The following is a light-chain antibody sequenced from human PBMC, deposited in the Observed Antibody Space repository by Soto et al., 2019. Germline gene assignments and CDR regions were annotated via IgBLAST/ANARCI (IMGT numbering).Light chain of an antibody. V-gene: IGLV2-23*01. Sequence: QSALTQPASVSGSPGQSITISCTATSGDVGSYNLVSWYQQHPGKAPKLIIYEGTKRPSGVSTCFSGSKSDNTASLTISELQAEDEADYYCCSYAPINTPFGGGTKLTVL. CDR1: SGDVGSYNL. J-gene: IGLJ2*01. CDR3: CSYAPINTP. CDR2: EGT.